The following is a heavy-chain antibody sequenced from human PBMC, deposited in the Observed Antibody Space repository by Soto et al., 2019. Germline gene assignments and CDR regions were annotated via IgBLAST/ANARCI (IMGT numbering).Heavy chain of an antibody. CDR1: GFMFTRST. V-gene: IGHV3-21*01. CDR3: ARVGTGSSTPLDI. CDR2: ITSASDYI. Sequence: PGGSLRISCVASGFMFTRSTMNWVRQAPGKRLEWVSSITSASDYIFYADSVKGRFTISRDNAKNSLYLQMNSLRAEDTAVYYCARVGTGSSTPLDIWGQGTMVTVSS. J-gene: IGHJ3*02. D-gene: IGHD3-9*01.